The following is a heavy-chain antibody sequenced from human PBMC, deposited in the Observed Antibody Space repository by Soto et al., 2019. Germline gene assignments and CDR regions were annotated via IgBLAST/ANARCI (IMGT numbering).Heavy chain of an antibody. D-gene: IGHD3-3*01. Sequence: GGSLTLSCAASGFAFSSYAFSWVCQPPGTGLERVSGMSGSGDNRYYADSVKGRFTISRDNSQNTLYLQMNSLKVEDTAPYHCAKPSYGVGVVIVGAFDYWGQGALVTVSS. CDR2: MSGSGDNR. V-gene: IGHV3-23*01. J-gene: IGHJ4*02. CDR3: AKPSYGVGVVIVGAFDY. CDR1: GFAFSSYA.